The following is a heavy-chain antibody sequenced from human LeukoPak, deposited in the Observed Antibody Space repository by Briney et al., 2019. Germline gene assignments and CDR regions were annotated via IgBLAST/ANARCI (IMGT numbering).Heavy chain of an antibody. CDR2: INHSGST. V-gene: IGHV4-34*01. CDR3: ARSTWLLDK. D-gene: IGHD3-22*01. Sequence: NPSETLSLTCAVYGGSFSGYYWSWIRQPPGKGLEWIGEINHSGSTNYNPSLKSRVTISLDTSKNQFSLKLSSVTAADTAVYYCARSTWLLDKWGQGTLVTVSS. CDR1: GGSFSGYY. J-gene: IGHJ4*02.